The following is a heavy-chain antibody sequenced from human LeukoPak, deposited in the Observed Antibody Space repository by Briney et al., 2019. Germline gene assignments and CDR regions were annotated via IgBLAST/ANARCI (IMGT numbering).Heavy chain of an antibody. CDR2: INHSGST. Sequence: SGTLSLTCAVYGGSFSGYYWSWIRQPPGKGLEWIGEINHSGSTNYNPSLKSRVTISVDTSKNQFSLKLSSVTAADTAVYYCARASYGSGSYGKDYYYYMDVWGKGTTVTVSS. V-gene: IGHV4-34*01. J-gene: IGHJ6*03. CDR1: GGSFSGYY. CDR3: ARASYGSGSYGKDYYYYMDV. D-gene: IGHD3-10*01.